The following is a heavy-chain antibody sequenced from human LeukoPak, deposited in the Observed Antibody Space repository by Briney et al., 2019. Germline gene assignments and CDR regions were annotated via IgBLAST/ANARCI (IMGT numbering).Heavy chain of an antibody. V-gene: IGHV4-34*01. CDR2: INHSGST. Sequence: PSETLSLTCAVYGGSFSGYYWSWIRQPPGKGLEWIGEINHSGSTNYNPSLKSRVTISVDTSKNQFSLKLSSVTAADTAVYYCARVRSSGYYLSYFDYWGQGTLVTVSS. CDR3: ARVRSSGYYLSYFDY. D-gene: IGHD3-22*01. J-gene: IGHJ4*02. CDR1: GGSFSGYY.